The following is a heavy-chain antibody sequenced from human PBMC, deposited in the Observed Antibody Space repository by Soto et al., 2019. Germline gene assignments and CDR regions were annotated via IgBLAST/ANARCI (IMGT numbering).Heavy chain of an antibody. D-gene: IGHD2-8*01. CDR3: SKKGLGSLATYCTTGDCHYAFDV. Sequence: EVQLLESGGGLVRPGGSLRLSCAASGFTFYNYAMNWVRQAPGKGLEWVSTISGGGDGKYYADSVKGRFTISRDNSRNTVYLQMNIRRAEDTAVYYCSKKGLGSLATYCTTGDCHYAFDVWGQGTLVTVSS. V-gene: IGHV3-23*01. CDR2: ISGGGDGK. J-gene: IGHJ3*01. CDR1: GFTFYNYA.